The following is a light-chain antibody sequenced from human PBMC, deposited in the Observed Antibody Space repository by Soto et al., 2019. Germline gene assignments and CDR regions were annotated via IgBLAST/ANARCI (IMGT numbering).Light chain of an antibody. CDR3: SSYTSKSSLI. CDR1: SSDIGSYHL. V-gene: IGLV2-14*02. CDR2: EGS. Sequence: QSALTQPASVSGSPRQSITISCTGTSSDIGSYHLVSWYQQHPGKAPKLIIYEGSKRPSGVSNRFSGSKSGNTASLTISGLQTEDEADYYCSSYTSKSSLILGGGTKVTVL. J-gene: IGLJ2*01.